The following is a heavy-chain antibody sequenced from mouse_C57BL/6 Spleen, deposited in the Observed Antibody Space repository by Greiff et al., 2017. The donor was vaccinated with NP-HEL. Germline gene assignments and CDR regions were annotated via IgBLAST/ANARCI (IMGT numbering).Heavy chain of an antibody. D-gene: IGHD1-1*01. CDR1: VYPFPSSW. Sequence: QVQLQPPGTELFKPGASVPLSCQSSVYPFPSSWLHCLPHRPVHVLEWIGNINPSNGGTNYNEKFKSKATLTVDKSSSTAYMQLSSLTSEDSAVYYCARNYGSSLYAMDYWGQGTSVTVSS. CDR2: INPSNGGT. CDR3: ARNYGSSLYAMDY. V-gene: IGHV1-53*01. J-gene: IGHJ4*01.